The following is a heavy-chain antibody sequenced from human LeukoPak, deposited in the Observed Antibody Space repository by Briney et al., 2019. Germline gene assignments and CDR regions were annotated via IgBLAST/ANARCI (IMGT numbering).Heavy chain of an antibody. CDR1: GFTFDDYT. V-gene: IGHV3-43*01. J-gene: IGHJ3*02. CDR2: ISWDGGST. D-gene: IGHD3-3*01. CDR3: AREGLTTDAFDI. Sequence: GGSLRLSCAASGFTFDDYTMHWVRQAPGKGLEWVSLISWDGGSTYYADSVKGRFTISRDNAKNSLYLQMNSLRAEDTAVYYCAREGLTTDAFDIWGQGTMVTVSS.